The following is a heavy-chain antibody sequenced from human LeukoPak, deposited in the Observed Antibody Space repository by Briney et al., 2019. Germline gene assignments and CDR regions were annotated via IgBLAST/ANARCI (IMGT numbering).Heavy chain of an antibody. J-gene: IGHJ4*02. V-gene: IGHV1-18*01. CDR3: ARVIRAVVGSWYVDY. D-gene: IGHD1-26*01. Sequence: GASVKVSCKASGYAFTSYGISWVGQAPGQGLEWMGWISAYSGNTNYAQKLQGRVTMTTDTSTSTAYMELRSLRSDNTAVDYCARVIRAVVGSWYVDYWGQGKLVTVSA. CDR1: GYAFTSYG. CDR2: ISAYSGNT.